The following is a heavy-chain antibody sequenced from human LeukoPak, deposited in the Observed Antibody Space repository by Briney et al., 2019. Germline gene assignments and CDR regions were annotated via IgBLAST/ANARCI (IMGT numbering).Heavy chain of an antibody. Sequence: GGSLRLSCAASGFTFSSYGMHWVRQAPGKGLEWVAFTRYDGSNKYYADSVKGRFTISRDNSKNTLYLQMNSLKTEDTAVYYCTTFDYWGQGTLVTVSS. CDR2: TRYDGSNK. CDR1: GFTFSSYG. D-gene: IGHD1-14*01. J-gene: IGHJ4*02. CDR3: TTFDY. V-gene: IGHV3-30*02.